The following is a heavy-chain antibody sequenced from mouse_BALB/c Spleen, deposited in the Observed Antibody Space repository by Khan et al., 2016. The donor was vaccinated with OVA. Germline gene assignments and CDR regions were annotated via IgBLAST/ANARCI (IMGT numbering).Heavy chain of an antibody. CDR1: GYSITSDYA. Sequence: VQLKESGPGLVKPSQSLSLTRTVTGYSITSDYAWNWIRQFPGNKLEWMGYISYSGSTSYNPSLKSRISITRDTSKNQFFLQLNSVTTEDTATYYCARSRGTARYFDVWGAGTTVTVSS. D-gene: IGHD1-2*01. J-gene: IGHJ1*01. CDR2: ISYSGST. CDR3: ARSRGTARYFDV. V-gene: IGHV3-2*02.